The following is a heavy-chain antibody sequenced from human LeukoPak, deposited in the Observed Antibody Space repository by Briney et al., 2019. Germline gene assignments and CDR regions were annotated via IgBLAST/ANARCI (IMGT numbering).Heavy chain of an antibody. CDR2: ISSSSTYI. CDR1: GFSFSSYE. D-gene: IGHD4-17*01. J-gene: IGHJ4*02. CDR3: ARDMTTARFDN. Sequence: GGSLRLSCAASGFSFSSYEMDWVRQAPGKGLEWVSYISSSSTYIYYADSVKGRFTISRDNAKSSLYLQMNSLRAEDTAVYYCARDMTTARFDNWGQGTLVTVSS. V-gene: IGHV3-21*01.